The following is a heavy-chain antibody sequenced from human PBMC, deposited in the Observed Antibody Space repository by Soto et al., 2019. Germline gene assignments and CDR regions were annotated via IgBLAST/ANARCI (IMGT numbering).Heavy chain of an antibody. CDR2: MYHSGST. Sequence: SETLSLTCAVSGGSISSGGYSWSWIRQPPGKGLEWIGYMYHSGSTYYNPSLKSRVTISIDTSKNQFSLKLSSVTAADTAVYYCARDGTHQAFDYWGQGTLVTVSS. CDR1: GGSISSGGYS. CDR3: ARDGTHQAFDY. J-gene: IGHJ4*02. D-gene: IGHD1-26*01. V-gene: IGHV4-30-2*01.